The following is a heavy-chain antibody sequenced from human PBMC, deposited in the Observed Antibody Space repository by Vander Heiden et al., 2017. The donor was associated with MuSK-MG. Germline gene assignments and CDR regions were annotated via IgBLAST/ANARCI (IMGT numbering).Heavy chain of an antibody. CDR2: ITSRSSI. CDR1: GFTFSTST. CDR3: ARDPGPGDS. J-gene: IGHJ4*02. Sequence: ELQLVESWGGLVKPGGSVGLSCPASGFTFSTSTMNWVRQAPGKGLEWVSSITSRSSIYYADSVKGRFTISRDNAKSSLYLQMNSLRVEDTAVYYCARDPGPGDSWGQGTLVTVSS. V-gene: IGHV3-21*02.